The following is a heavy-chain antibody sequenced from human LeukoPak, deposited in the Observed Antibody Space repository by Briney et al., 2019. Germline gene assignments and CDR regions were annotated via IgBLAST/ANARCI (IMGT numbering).Heavy chain of an antibody. CDR3: AREENYDILTGYYPDY. J-gene: IGHJ4*02. V-gene: IGHV3-21*01. CDR1: GRSISNYY. D-gene: IGHD3-9*01. CDR2: ISSSSSYI. Sequence: ETLSLTCTVSGRSISNYYWGWIRQAPGKGLEWVSSISSSSSYIYYADSVKGRFTISRDNAKNSLYLQMNSLRAEDTAVYYCAREENYDILTGYYPDYWGQGTLVTVSS.